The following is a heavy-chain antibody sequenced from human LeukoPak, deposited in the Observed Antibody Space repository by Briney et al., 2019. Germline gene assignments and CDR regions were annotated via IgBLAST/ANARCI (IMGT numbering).Heavy chain of an antibody. J-gene: IGHJ4*02. CDR3: ARGGYSFDY. D-gene: IGHD5-12*01. V-gene: IGHV3-7*01. CDR1: GFTLSGYW. Sequence: GGSLRLSCAASGFTLSGYWMSWVRQAPGKGLEWVARLHADGIERYYVDPVKGRFTISRDNAKNSLHLQMYSLRLDDTAVYYCARGGYSFDYLGQGALVTVSS. CDR2: LHADGIER.